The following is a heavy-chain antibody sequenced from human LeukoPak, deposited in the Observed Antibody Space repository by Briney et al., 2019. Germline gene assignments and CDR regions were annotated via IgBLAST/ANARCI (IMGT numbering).Heavy chain of an antibody. Sequence: GGSLRLSCAASGFTFSNYAMRWVRQAPGKGLEWVSAIRGSGDTTYYADSVKGRFTISRDNSRNTLYLQMNSLRAEDTAVYYCARDLSYGDYVLDYWGQGTLVTVSS. CDR1: GFTFSNYA. V-gene: IGHV3-23*01. CDR2: IRGSGDTT. J-gene: IGHJ4*02. CDR3: ARDLSYGDYVLDY. D-gene: IGHD4-17*01.